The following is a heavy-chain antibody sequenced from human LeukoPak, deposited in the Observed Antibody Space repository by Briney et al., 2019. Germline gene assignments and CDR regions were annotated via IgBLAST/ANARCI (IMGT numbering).Heavy chain of an antibody. CDR2: ISHDGTNK. Sequence: GGSLRLSCAASGFTFSTFVMHWVRQAPGKGLEWVAVISHDGTNKYYGDSVKGRFTIFRDNSKDTLHLQMNSLRAGDTAVYYCARGGRDVVATIEDYWGQGTLVTVSS. CDR1: GFTFSTFV. V-gene: IGHV3-30*04. J-gene: IGHJ4*02. D-gene: IGHD5-12*01. CDR3: ARGGRDVVATIEDY.